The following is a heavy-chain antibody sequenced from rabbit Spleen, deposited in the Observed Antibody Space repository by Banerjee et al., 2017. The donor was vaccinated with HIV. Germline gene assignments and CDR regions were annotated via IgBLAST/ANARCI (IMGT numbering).Heavy chain of an antibody. J-gene: IGHJ2*01. CDR2: IYGGSSGST. CDR3: ARSYSYVYSNNGFDP. D-gene: IGHD6-1*01. Sequence: QSLEESGGGLVQPEGSLTLTCTASGFTISSSYYMCWVRQAPGKGLEWIACIYGGSSGSTYYASWAKGRFTITKTSSTTVTLQMTSLTAADTATYFCARSYSYVYSNNGFDPWGPGTLVTVS. V-gene: IGHV1S40*01. CDR1: GFTISSSYY.